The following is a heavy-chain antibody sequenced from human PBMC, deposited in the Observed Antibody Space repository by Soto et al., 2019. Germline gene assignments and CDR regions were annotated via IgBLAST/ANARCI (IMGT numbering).Heavy chain of an antibody. CDR3: AKIIAARLFYYYGMDV. D-gene: IGHD6-6*01. CDR2: ISGSGGST. J-gene: IGHJ6*02. Sequence: ESGGGLVQPGGSLRLSCAASGFTFSSYAMSWVRQAPGKGLEWVSAISGSGGSTYYADSVKGRFTISRDNSKNTLYLQMNSLRAEDTAVYYCAKIIAARLFYYYGMDVWGQGTTVTVSS. V-gene: IGHV3-23*01. CDR1: GFTFSSYA.